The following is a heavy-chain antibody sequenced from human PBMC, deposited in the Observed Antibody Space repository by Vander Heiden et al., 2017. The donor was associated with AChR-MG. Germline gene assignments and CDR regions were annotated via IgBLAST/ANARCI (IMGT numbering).Heavy chain of an antibody. CDR2: IEEDGSEK. D-gene: IGHD2-21*01. Sequence: EVQLVESGGGLVQPGGALRPPCTASSFPFGDPWMHWVRPDPGKGLEGVAIIEEDGSEKHYVDSVEGRFTISRDNTKKSVYLQMNSLRAEDTAMYYCAGGGGYLIEDWGQGTLVTVSA. CDR3: AGGGGYLIED. J-gene: IGHJ4*02. V-gene: IGHV3-7*03. CDR1: SFPFGDPW.